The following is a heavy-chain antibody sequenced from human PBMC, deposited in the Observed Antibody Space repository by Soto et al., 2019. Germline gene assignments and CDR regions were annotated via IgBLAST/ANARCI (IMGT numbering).Heavy chain of an antibody. CDR1: GGSISSYY. Sequence: SETLSLTCTVSGGSISSYYWSWIRQPPGKGLEWIGYIYYSGSTNYNPSLKSRVTISVDTSKNQFSLKLSSVTAADTAVYYCARDFLGYGGTADYYYGMDVWGQGTTVTVSS. CDR3: ARDFLGYGGTADYYYGMDV. D-gene: IGHD2-15*01. CDR2: IYYSGST. V-gene: IGHV4-59*01. J-gene: IGHJ6*02.